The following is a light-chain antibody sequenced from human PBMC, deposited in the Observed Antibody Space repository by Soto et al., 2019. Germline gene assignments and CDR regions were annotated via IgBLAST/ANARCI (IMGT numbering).Light chain of an antibody. CDR3: CSYADSFYV. CDR2: DVN. CDR1: GSDVGGYNY. V-gene: IGLV2-11*01. Sequence: QSALTQPHSASGSPVQSVAISCTGTGSDVGGYNYVSWYQQHPGKAPKLMIYDVNKRPSGVPDRFSGSKSGNTASLTISGLQAEDEADYYCCSYADSFYVFGTGTKVTVL. J-gene: IGLJ1*01.